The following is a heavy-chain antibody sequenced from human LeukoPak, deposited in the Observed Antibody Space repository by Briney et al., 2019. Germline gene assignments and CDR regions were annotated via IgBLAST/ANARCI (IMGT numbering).Heavy chain of an antibody. CDR3: ARGGTMIRGPFDP. Sequence: ASVKVSCKASGYTFTAYYVHWVRPAPGQGLEWMGWIIPDTGDTKYAQKFQGRVTMTRDTSISTAYMDLSRLTSDDTAMYYCARGGTMIRGPFDPWGQGTLVTVSS. CDR2: IIPDTGDT. J-gene: IGHJ5*02. CDR1: GYTFTAYY. D-gene: IGHD3-10*01. V-gene: IGHV1-2*02.